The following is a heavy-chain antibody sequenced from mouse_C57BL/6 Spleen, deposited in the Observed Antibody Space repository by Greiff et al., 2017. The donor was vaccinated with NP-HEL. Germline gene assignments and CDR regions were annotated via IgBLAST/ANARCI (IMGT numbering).Heavy chain of an antibody. V-gene: IGHV1-81*01. CDR3: ARWELGRDYAMDY. CDR2: IYPRSGNT. J-gene: IGHJ4*01. D-gene: IGHD4-1*01. Sequence: VQLVESGAELARPGASVKLSCKASGYTFTSYGISWVKQRTGQGLEWIGEIYPRSGNTYYNEKFKGKATLTADKSSSTAYMELRSLTSEDSAVYFCARWELGRDYAMDYWGQGTSVTVSS. CDR1: GYTFTSYG.